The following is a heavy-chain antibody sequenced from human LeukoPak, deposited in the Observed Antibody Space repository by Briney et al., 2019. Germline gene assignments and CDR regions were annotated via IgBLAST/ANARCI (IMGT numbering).Heavy chain of an antibody. Sequence: ASVKVSCKASGYTFTGYYMHWVRRAPGQGLEWMGRINPNSGGTNYAQKFQGRVTMTRDTSISTAYMELSRLRSDDTAVYYCARGMATIALSDTFDIWGQGTMVTVSS. V-gene: IGHV1-2*06. CDR2: INPNSGGT. CDR1: GYTFTGYY. CDR3: ARGMATIALSDTFDI. D-gene: IGHD5-24*01. J-gene: IGHJ3*02.